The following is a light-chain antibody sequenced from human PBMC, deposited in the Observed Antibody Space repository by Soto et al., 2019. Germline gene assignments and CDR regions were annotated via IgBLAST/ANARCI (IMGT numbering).Light chain of an antibody. V-gene: IGKV3-20*01. CDR2: GAS. CDR1: QSVSSTF. J-gene: IGKJ1*01. CDR3: QQFDSSVT. Sequence: EIVLTQSTGSLALCPGERATLSCRASQSVSSTFFAWYQQRPGQAPRLLMYGASSRATGIPERFSGSGSGTDFTLTISRLEPEDFAVYYCQQFDSSVTFGQGTKVEIK.